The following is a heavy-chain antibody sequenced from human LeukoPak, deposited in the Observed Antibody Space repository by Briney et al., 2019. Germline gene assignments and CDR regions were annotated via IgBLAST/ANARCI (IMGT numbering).Heavy chain of an antibody. J-gene: IGHJ4*02. CDR3: ARDQEGFDY. CDR1: GYSFTSNY. CDR2: IYPRDGST. V-gene: IGHV1-46*01. Sequence: ASVKVSCKVSGYSFTSNYIHWVRQAPGQRLEWMGMIYPRDGSTSYAQRFQDRVTVTRDTSTSTVHMELSGLRSEDTAVYYCARDQEGFDYWGQGTLVTVSS.